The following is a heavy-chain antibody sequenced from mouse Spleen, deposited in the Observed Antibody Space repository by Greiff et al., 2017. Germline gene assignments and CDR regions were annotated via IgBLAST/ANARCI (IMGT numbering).Heavy chain of an antibody. CDR2: ISSGGGNT. J-gene: IGHJ2*01. Sequence: EVKLMESGGGLVKRGGSLKLSCAASGFTFSSYAMSWVRQTPEKRLEWVATISSGGGNTYYPDSVKGRFTISRDNAKNTLYLQMSSLKSEDTAMYYCARHEGYDFDYWGQGTTLTVSS. V-gene: IGHV5-9*04. D-gene: IGHD2-3*01. CDR1: GFTFSSYA. CDR3: ARHEGYDFDY.